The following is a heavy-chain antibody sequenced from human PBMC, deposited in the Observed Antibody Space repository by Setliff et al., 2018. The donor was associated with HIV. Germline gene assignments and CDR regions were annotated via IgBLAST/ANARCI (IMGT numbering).Heavy chain of an antibody. D-gene: IGHD4-17*01. CDR1: GYTFNTDW. CDR3: AGLRGDYVGQYYYYMDI. V-gene: IGHV5-51*01. Sequence: RGESLKISCQGSGYTFNTDWIVWVRQIPGKGLEWMGSIFPGDSDTRYSPSFQDQVTISVDKSISTAYLQWRSLKASDTAFYYCAGLRGDYVGQYYYYMDIWGKGTTVTVSS. CDR2: IFPGDSDT. J-gene: IGHJ6*03.